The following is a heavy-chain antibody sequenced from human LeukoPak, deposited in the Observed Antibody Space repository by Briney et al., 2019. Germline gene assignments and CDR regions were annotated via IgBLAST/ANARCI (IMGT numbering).Heavy chain of an antibody. Sequence: GGSLRLSCAASGFTFSSYNMNWVRQAPGKGLEWVSGISGSGDSTYYADSVKGRFTISRDNSKNTLYLQMNSLRAEDTAFYYCANTTTETPGWFDPWGQGTLVTVSS. D-gene: IGHD4-11*01. CDR3: ANTTTETPGWFDP. CDR1: GFTFSSYN. J-gene: IGHJ5*02. V-gene: IGHV3-23*01. CDR2: ISGSGDST.